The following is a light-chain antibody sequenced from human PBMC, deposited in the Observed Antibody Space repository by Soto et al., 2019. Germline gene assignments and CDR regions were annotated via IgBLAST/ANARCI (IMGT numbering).Light chain of an antibody. CDR2: KVS. CDR3: MQGTHGPPGP. CDR1: HSLMYSDGISY. Sequence: DVVMTQSPLSLPVTLGQPASISCRSSHSLMYSDGISYLSWFQQRPGQSPRRLIYKVSNRDSWVPDIFSGSRSGPHWTLQIRGVEGADVAVYYCMQGTHGPPGPLGPGTKPEIK. V-gene: IGKV2-30*01. J-gene: IGKJ2*01.